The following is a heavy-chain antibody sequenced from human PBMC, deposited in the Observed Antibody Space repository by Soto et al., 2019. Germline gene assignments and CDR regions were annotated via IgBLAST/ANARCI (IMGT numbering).Heavy chain of an antibody. J-gene: IGHJ4*02. Sequence: QLLESGGGLIQPGGSLRLSCEASGFSFSSYALSWVRQAPGKGLESVSTFSAGGRAYYADSVKGRFTIAKDTSKNTLRLQASSLRAEDTAVYYCAKESMPQHYGDTLFDYWGQGTRVTVSS. CDR1: GFSFSSYA. CDR3: AKESMPQHYGDTLFDY. V-gene: IGHV3-23*01. D-gene: IGHD4-17*01. CDR2: FSAGGRA.